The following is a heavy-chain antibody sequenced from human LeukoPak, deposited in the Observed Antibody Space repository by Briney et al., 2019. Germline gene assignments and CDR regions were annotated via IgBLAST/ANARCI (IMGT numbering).Heavy chain of an antibody. CDR2: ISSSGSTI. CDR3: ARFPCSGDSCYSGIRAFDI. CDR1: GFTFSSYE. V-gene: IGHV3-48*03. Sequence: GGSLRLSCAASGFTFSSYEMNWVRQAPGKGLEWVSYISSSGSTIYHADSVKGRFTISRDNAKNSLYLQMNSLRAEDTAVYYCARFPCSGDSCYSGIRAFDIWGQGTMVTVSS. D-gene: IGHD2-15*01. J-gene: IGHJ3*02.